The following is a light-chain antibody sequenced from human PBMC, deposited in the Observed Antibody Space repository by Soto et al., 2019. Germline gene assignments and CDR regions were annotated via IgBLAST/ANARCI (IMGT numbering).Light chain of an antibody. Sequence: QSAVSQAAYVCGSPGQSITISCTGTSSDVGGYNYVSWYQQHPGKAPKLMIYDVSNRPSGVSNRFSGSKSGNTASLTISGLQAEDEADYYSSSYTSSSTSVFGPGTKLTV. J-gene: IGLJ1*01. CDR3: SSYTSSSTSV. V-gene: IGLV2-14*01. CDR1: SSDVGGYNY. CDR2: DVS.